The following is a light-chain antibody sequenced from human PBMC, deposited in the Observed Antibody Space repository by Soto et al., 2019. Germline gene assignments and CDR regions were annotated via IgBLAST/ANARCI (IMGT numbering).Light chain of an antibody. J-gene: IGKJ5*01. Sequence: DIQMTQSPSSLSASVGDRVTITCRASQGISSYLNWYQQKPGKAPKRRIYAASTLQSGVPSRFSGSGSGTEFTLTISSLQPEDFATYYCLQHNSYPFTFGQGTRLEI. CDR1: QGISSY. V-gene: IGKV1-17*01. CDR2: AAS. CDR3: LQHNSYPFT.